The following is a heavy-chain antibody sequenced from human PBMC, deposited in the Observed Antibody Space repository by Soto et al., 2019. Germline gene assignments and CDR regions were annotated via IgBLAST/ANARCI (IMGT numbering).Heavy chain of an antibody. CDR2: IYYSGST. CDR1: GGSISSYY. V-gene: IGHV4-59*01. D-gene: IGHD1-26*01. J-gene: IGHJ4*02. Sequence: PSETLSLNCTVSGGSISSYYWSWIRQPPGKGLEWIGYIYYSGSTNYNPSLKSRVTISVDTSKNQFSLKLSSVTAADTAVYYCARDLGLGGSYYDYWGQGTLVTVSS. CDR3: ARDLGLGGSYYDY.